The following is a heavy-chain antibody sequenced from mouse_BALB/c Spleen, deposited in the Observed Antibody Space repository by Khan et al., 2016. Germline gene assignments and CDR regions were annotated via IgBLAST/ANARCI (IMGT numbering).Heavy chain of an antibody. J-gene: IGHJ4*01. CDR3: ARGDDGNYDYAMDY. V-gene: IGHV1-87*01. CDR1: GYTFTSYW. D-gene: IGHD2-1*01. Sequence: QVQLQQSGAELARPGASVKLSCKASGYTFTSYWMQWVKQRPGQGLEWIGAIYPGDGDTRYTQKFKGKATLTADKSSSTAYMQLSSLASEDSAVCYCARGDDGNYDYAMDYWGQGTSVTVSS. CDR2: IYPGDGDT.